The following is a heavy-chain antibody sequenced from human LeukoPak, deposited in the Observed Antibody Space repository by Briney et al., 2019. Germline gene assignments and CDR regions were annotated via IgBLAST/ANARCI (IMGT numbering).Heavy chain of an antibody. CDR1: GFRLDSYS. D-gene: IGHD2-21*01. CDR3: ARGKVKEGMDV. CDR2: ISSGSRDI. Sequence: GGSLSLPCAACGFRLDSYSMNWVRQAPGKGLEWLSFISSGSRDIYYADYVKGRFTISRDNAKNSLYLQINSRGAEDTAVYYCARGKVKEGMDVWGQGTTVTVSS. J-gene: IGHJ6*02. V-gene: IGHV3-48*01.